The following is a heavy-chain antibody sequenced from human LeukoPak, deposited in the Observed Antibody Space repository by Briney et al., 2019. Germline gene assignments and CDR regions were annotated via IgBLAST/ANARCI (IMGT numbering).Heavy chain of an antibody. CDR3: ARAPRYYFDY. J-gene: IGHJ4*02. CDR2: IYYSGST. Sequence: SEALSLTCTVSGGSISSYYWSWIRQPPGKGLEWIGYIYYSGSTNYNPFLKSRVTISVDTSKNQFSLKLSSVTAADTAVYYCARAPRYYFDYWGQGTLVTVSS. V-gene: IGHV4-59*01. CDR1: GGSISSYY.